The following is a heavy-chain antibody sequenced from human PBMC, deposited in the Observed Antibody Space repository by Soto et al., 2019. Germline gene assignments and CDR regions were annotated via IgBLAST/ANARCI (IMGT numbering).Heavy chain of an antibody. CDR3: AKGGTAGVSDY. V-gene: IGHV3-23*01. Sequence: GESLKISCAASGFTFSSYAMSWVRQAPGKGLEWVSAISGSGGSTYYADSVKGRFTISRDNSKNTLYLQMNSLRAEDTAVYYCAKGGTAGVSDYWGQGTLVTVSS. D-gene: IGHD2-8*02. CDR2: ISGSGGST. CDR1: GFTFSSYA. J-gene: IGHJ4*02.